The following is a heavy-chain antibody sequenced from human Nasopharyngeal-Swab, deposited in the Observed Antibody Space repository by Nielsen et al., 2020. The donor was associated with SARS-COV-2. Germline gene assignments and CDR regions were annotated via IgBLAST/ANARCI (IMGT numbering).Heavy chain of an antibody. J-gene: IGHJ5*02. Sequence: GQAAGKGLVWFGYIYYSGGANYNLSLKSRVTISVDTSKNQFSLKLNSVTAADTAVYYCAKYAHYDFLSGYHLGWFDPWGQGTLVTVSS. CDR3: AKYAHYDFLSGYHLGWFDP. V-gene: IGHV4-59*01. D-gene: IGHD3-3*01. CDR2: IYYSGGA.